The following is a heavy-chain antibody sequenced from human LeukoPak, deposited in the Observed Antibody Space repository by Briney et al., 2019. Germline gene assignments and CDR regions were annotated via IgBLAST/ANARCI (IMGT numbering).Heavy chain of an antibody. CDR1: GYTFTGYY. V-gene: IGHV1-18*04. Sequence: ASVKVSCKASGYTFTGYYMHWVRQAPGQGLEWMGWISAYDGNTNYAQKLQGRVTMTTDTSTSTAYMELRSLRSDDTAVYYCARGGLFGPFYYWGQGTLVTVSS. CDR3: ARGGLFGPFYY. J-gene: IGHJ4*02. D-gene: IGHD3-10*02. CDR2: ISAYDGNT.